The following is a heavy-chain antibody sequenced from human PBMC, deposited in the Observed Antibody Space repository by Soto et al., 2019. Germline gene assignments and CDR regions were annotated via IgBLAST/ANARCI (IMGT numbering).Heavy chain of an antibody. V-gene: IGHV3-30-3*01. CDR3: ARLEQPLLDY. D-gene: IGHD3-3*01. J-gene: IGHJ4*02. Sequence: QVKLVESGGGVVQPGRSLRLSCAASGFNVSAYTMHWVRQAPGKGLEWVAVISSDGNHKYYTDSVKGRFTISRDTSTNTLYRQMNSLRAEDTAVYYCARLEQPLLDYWGQGTLVTVSS. CDR2: ISSDGNHK. CDR1: GFNVSAYT.